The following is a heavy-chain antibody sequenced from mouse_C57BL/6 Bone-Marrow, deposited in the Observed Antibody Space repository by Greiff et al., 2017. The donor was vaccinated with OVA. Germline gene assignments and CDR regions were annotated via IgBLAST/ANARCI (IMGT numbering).Heavy chain of an antibody. CDR3: ARGGQLRLPPWFAY. CDR1: GYSITSGYY. V-gene: IGHV3-6*01. CDR2: ISYDGSN. D-gene: IGHD3-2*02. Sequence: DVQLQESGPGLVKPSQSLSLTCSVTGYSITSGYYWNWIRQFPGNKLEWMGYISYDGSNNYNPSLKNRISITRDTSKNQFFLKLNSVTTEDTATYYCARGGQLRLPPWFAYWGQGTLVTVSA. J-gene: IGHJ3*01.